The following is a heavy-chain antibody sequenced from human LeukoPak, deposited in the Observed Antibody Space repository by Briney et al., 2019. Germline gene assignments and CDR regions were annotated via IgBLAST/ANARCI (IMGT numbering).Heavy chain of an antibody. J-gene: IGHJ4*02. CDR3: AKVGYGGVQLWLDY. CDR1: GFTFSSYA. Sequence: GGSLRLSCAAPGFTFSSYAMSWVRQAPGKGLEWVSAISGSGGSTYYADSVKGRFTISRDNSKNTLYLQMNSLRAEDTAVYYCAKVGYGGVQLWLDYWGQGTLVTVS. D-gene: IGHD5-18*01. CDR2: ISGSGGST. V-gene: IGHV3-23*01.